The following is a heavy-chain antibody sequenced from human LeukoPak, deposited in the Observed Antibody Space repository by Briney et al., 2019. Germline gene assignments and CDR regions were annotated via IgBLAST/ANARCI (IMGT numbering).Heavy chain of an antibody. V-gene: IGHV4-38-2*01. CDR2: IYHGGTI. J-gene: IGHJ4*02. D-gene: IGHD3-9*01. Sequence: PSETLSLTCAVSGYSISSGYYWGWTRQPPGKGLECIWTIYHGGTIYYNPSLKSRVTISVDTSKNQFSRKLSSVTAADTAVYYCASLSYWGQGTLVTVSS. CDR3: ASLSY. CDR1: GYSISSGYY.